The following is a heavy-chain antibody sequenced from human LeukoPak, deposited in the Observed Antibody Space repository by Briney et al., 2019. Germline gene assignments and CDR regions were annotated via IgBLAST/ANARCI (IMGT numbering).Heavy chain of an antibody. Sequence: ASVKVSCKASGGTFSSYAISWVRQAPGQGLEWMGWISAYNGNTNYAQKLQGRVTMTTDTSTSTAYMELRSLRSDDTVVYYCARDRAANYWGQGTLVTVSS. CDR1: GGTFSSYA. J-gene: IGHJ4*02. CDR3: ARDRAANY. CDR2: ISAYNGNT. D-gene: IGHD6-13*01. V-gene: IGHV1-18*01.